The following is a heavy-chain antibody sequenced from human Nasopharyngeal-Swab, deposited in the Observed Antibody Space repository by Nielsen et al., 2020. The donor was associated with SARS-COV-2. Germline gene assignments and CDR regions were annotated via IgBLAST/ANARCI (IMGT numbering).Heavy chain of an antibody. CDR2: IYSGGST. J-gene: IGHJ4*02. CDR3: ARVEDPVVPAASHFDY. V-gene: IGHV3-66*01. Sequence: GESLKISCAASGFTVSSNYMSWVRQAQGKGLEWVSVIYSGGSTYYADSVKGRFTISRDNSKNTLYLQMNSLRAEDTAVYHCARVEDPVVPAASHFDYWGQGTLVTVSS. CDR1: GFTVSSNY. D-gene: IGHD2-2*01.